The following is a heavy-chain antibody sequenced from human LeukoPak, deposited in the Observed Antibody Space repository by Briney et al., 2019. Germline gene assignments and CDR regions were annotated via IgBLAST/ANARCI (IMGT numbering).Heavy chain of an antibody. Sequence: ASVKVSCKASGYTFTSYGISWLRQAPGQGLEWMGWISAYNGNTNYAQKLQGRVTMTTDTSTSTAYMELRSLRSDDTAVYYCARDPLTYDFWSGHHNWFDPWGQGTLVTVSS. J-gene: IGHJ5*02. CDR2: ISAYNGNT. CDR1: GYTFTSYG. V-gene: IGHV1-18*01. D-gene: IGHD3-3*01. CDR3: ARDPLTYDFWSGHHNWFDP.